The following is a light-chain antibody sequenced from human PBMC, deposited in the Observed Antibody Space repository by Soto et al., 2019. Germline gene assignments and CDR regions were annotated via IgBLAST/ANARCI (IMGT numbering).Light chain of an antibody. V-gene: IGKV3-20*01. Sequence: EIVLTQSPGTLSLSPGERATLSCRASQSVSSSYLAWYQQKPGQAPRLLIYGASSRATGIPDRFSGSGSRTDFTLTISRLEPEDFAVYYWQQYVSSRTFGQGTKVAIK. J-gene: IGKJ1*01. CDR1: QSVSSSY. CDR3: QQYVSSRT. CDR2: GAS.